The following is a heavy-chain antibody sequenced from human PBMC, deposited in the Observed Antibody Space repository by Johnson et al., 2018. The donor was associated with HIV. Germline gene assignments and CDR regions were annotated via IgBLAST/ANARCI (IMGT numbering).Heavy chain of an antibody. CDR1: GFTVSSNY. V-gene: IGHV3-66*01. CDR3: ARNLMRYNWNADAFDI. D-gene: IGHD1-20*01. Sequence: VQLVESGGGLVQPGGSLRLSCAASGFTVSSNYMSWVRQAPGQGLEWVSVIYSGGSTYYADSVKGRFTISRDNSKNTLYLQMNSLRAEDTAVYYCARNLMRYNWNADAFDIWGQGTMVTVSS. J-gene: IGHJ3*02. CDR2: IYSGGST.